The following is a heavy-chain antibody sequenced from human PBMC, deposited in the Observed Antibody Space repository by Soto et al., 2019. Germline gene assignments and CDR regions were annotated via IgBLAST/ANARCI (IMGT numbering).Heavy chain of an antibody. V-gene: IGHV3-74*01. Sequence: EVQLVESGGGLVQPGGSLRLSCAASGFPFSNSWMSWVRQAPGKGLVWVSRINGDGSSTNYADSVKGRFTISRDNAMKTLHLQMNSLSVKDMAVHYCVRDFRWGQGTLVTVSS. CDR3: VRDFR. CDR2: INGDGSST. J-gene: IGHJ4*02. CDR1: GFPFSNSW.